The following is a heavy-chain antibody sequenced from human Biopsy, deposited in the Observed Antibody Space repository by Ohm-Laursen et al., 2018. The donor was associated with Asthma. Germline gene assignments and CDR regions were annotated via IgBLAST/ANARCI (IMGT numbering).Heavy chain of an antibody. J-gene: IGHJ4*02. CDR2: ISYDGSNR. D-gene: IGHD6-19*01. Sequence: SLRLSCAASGFTFSTYGMHWVRQAPGKGLEWVAVISYDGSNRYSADSVRGRFTISRDFSKNTLHLQMHSLRVEDTAAYYCARGDSSGWSHYYFDYWGQGTLVTVSS. CDR3: ARGDSSGWSHYYFDY. CDR1: GFTFSTYG. V-gene: IGHV3-30*03.